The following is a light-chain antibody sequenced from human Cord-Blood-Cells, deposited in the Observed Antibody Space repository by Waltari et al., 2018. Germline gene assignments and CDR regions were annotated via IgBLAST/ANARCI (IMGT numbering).Light chain of an antibody. CDR1: HGISHY. J-gene: IGKJ2*01. Sequence: DIQMTPSPSFLSASVGNKVPITCRASHGISHYLVWYQQKPGKVPKLLIYASSTLQSGVPSRFSGSGSGTDFTLTISSLQPEDVATYYCQKYNSAPHTFGQGTKLEIK. CDR2: ASS. V-gene: IGKV1-27*01. CDR3: QKYNSAPHT.